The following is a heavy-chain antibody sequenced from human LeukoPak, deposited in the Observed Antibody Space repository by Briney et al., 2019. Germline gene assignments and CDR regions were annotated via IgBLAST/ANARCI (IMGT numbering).Heavy chain of an antibody. CDR3: VKRLNNYFDY. D-gene: IGHD4/OR15-4a*01. CDR2: ISSNGGST. Sequence: PGGSLRLSCSASGFIFSSYAMHWVRQAPGKGLEFVSGISSNGGSTYYADSVKARFTMSRDSSKNALYLQMSSLRAEDTAVYYCVKRLNNYFDYWGQGTLVTVSS. V-gene: IGHV3-64D*06. CDR1: GFIFSSYA. J-gene: IGHJ4*02.